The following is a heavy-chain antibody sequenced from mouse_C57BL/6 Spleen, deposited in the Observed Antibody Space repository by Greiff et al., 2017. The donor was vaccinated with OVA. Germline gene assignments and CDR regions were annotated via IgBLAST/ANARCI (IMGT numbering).Heavy chain of an antibody. V-gene: IGHV1-80*01. J-gene: IGHJ4*01. CDR2: IYPGDGDT. D-gene: IGHD3-2*02. Sequence: VQLQQSGAELVKPGASVKISCKASGYAFSSYWMNWVKQRPGKGLEWIGQIYPGDGDTNYNGKFKGKATLTADKSSSTAYMQLSSLTSEDSAVYFCARRSSGSYYAMDYWGQGTSVTVSS. CDR3: ARRSSGSYYAMDY. CDR1: GYAFSSYW.